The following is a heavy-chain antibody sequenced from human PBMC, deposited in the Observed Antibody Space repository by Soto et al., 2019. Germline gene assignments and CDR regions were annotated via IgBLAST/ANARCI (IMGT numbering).Heavy chain of an antibody. D-gene: IGHD6-6*01. Sequence: ASVKVSCKASGYTFTSYDINWVRQATGQGLEWMGWMNPNSGNTGYAQKFQGRVTMTRNTSISTAYMELSSLRSEDTAVYYCARGKARPYYYYYYMDVWGKGTTVTAP. CDR3: ARGKARPYYYYYYMDV. V-gene: IGHV1-8*01. CDR1: GYTFTSYD. J-gene: IGHJ6*03. CDR2: MNPNSGNT.